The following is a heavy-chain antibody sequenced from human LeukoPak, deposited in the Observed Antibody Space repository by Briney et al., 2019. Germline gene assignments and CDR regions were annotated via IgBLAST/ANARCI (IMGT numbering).Heavy chain of an antibody. CDR2: INPNSGGT. V-gene: IGHV1-2*02. D-gene: IGHD3-22*01. CDR1: GYTFTGYY. J-gene: IGHJ4*02. CDR3: ARDYYDSSGYLIDY. Sequence: GASVKVSCKASGYTFTGYYMHWVRQAPGQGLEWMGWINPNSGGTNYAQKFQGRVTMTRDTSISTAYMELSRLRSDDTAVYYCARDYYDSSGYLIDYWGQGTLVTVSS.